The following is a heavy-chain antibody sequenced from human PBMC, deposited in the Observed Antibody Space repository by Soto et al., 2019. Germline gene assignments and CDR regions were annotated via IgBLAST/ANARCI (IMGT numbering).Heavy chain of an antibody. CDR2: ISARGGSL. J-gene: IGHJ4*02. CDR1: GFSFSSYA. CDR3: AKGSIEYSASVDN. V-gene: IGHV3-23*01. D-gene: IGHD5-12*01. Sequence: EVQLLDSGGGLVQPGGSLRLSCAASGFSFSSYAMVWVRQAPGKGLEWVSVISARGGSLYFADSVKGRFTISRDNSKNVLSLEMNSLRAEDTATYSCAKGSIEYSASVDNWGQGTLVVVSS.